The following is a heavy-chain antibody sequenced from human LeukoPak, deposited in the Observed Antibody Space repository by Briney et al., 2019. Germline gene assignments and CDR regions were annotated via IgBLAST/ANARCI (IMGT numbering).Heavy chain of an antibody. Sequence: SETLSLTCAVYGGSFSGYYWSWIRQPPGKGLEWIGEINHSGSTNYNPSLKSRVTISVDTSKIQFSLKLSSVTAADTAVYYCARGLWTMIVVVHGWFDPWGQGTLVTVSS. CDR1: GGSFSGYY. CDR2: INHSGST. CDR3: ARGLWTMIVVVHGWFDP. D-gene: IGHD3-22*01. V-gene: IGHV4-34*01. J-gene: IGHJ5*02.